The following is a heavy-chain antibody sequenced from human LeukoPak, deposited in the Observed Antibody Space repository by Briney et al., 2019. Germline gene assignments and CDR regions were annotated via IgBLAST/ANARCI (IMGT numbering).Heavy chain of an antibody. CDR3: ASGDYDYVWGSYLYGY. Sequence: SETLSLTCTVPGGSISSSRYYWGWISQPPGKGLEWIGSIYFSGSTYYNPSLRSRSTISVDTSKNQFSLKLSSVTAADTAVYYCASGDYDYVWGSYLYGYWGQGTLVTVSS. D-gene: IGHD3-16*02. J-gene: IGHJ4*02. CDR1: GGSISSSRYY. V-gene: IGHV4-39*01. CDR2: IYFSGST.